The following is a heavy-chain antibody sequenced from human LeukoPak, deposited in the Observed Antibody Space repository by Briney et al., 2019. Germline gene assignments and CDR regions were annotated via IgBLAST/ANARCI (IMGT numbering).Heavy chain of an antibody. CDR2: INHSGST. D-gene: IGHD2-15*01. V-gene: IGHV4-34*01. Sequence: PSETLSLTCAVYGGSFSGYYWSWIRQPPGKGLEWIGEINHSGSTNYNPSLKSRVTISVDTSKNQFSLKLSSVTAADTAVYYCARVGGGSAGYWGQGTLVTVSS. CDR3: ARVGGGSAGY. CDR1: GGSFSGYY. J-gene: IGHJ4*02.